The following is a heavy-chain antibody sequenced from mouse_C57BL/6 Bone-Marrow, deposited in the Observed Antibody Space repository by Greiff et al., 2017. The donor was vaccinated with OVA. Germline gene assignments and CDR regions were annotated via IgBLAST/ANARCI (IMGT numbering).Heavy chain of an antibody. Sequence: QVHVKQSGPELVKPGASVKISCKASGYSFTSYYIHWVKQRPGQGLEWIGWIYPGSGNTKYNEKFKGKATLTADTSSSTAYMQLSSLTSEDSAVYYCARRDGGHYYAMDYWGQGTSVTVSS. CDR2: IYPGSGNT. J-gene: IGHJ4*01. CDR3: ARRDGGHYYAMDY. CDR1: GYSFTSYY. V-gene: IGHV1-66*01. D-gene: IGHD2-3*01.